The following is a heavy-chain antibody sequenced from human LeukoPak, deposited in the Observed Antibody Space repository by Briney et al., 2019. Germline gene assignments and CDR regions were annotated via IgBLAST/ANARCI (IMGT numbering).Heavy chain of an antibody. CDR1: GYTFTSYG. CDR2: INPNSGGT. V-gene: IGHV1-2*06. J-gene: IGHJ4*02. CDR3: ARDYDSSGYYYFDY. D-gene: IGHD3-22*01. Sequence: ASVKVSCKASGYTFTSYGISWVRQAPGQGLEWMGRINPNSGGTNYAQKFQGRVTMTRDTSISTAYMELSRLRSDDTAVYYCARDYDSSGYYYFDYWGQGTLVTVSS.